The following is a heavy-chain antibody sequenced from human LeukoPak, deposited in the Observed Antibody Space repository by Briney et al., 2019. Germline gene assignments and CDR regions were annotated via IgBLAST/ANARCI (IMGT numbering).Heavy chain of an antibody. J-gene: IGHJ4*02. CDR3: AKGPDSSGRTAGY. CDR2: ISGSGGST. V-gene: IGHV3-23*01. CDR1: GFTFSSYA. D-gene: IGHD3-22*01. Sequence: SGGSLRLSCAASGFTFSSYAMSWVRQAPGKGLEWVSAISGSGGSTYYADSVKSRFTIFRDNSKNTLYLQMNSLRAEDTAVYYCAKGPDSSGRTAGYWGQGTLVTVSS.